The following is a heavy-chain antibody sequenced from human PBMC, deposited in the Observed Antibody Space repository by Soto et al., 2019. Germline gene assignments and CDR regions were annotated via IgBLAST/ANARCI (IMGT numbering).Heavy chain of an antibody. CDR2: ISSSGSTI. Sequence: GGSLRLSCAASGFTFSDYYMSWIRQAPGKGLEWVSYISSSGSTIYYADSVKGRFTISRDNAKNSLYLQMNSLRAEDTAVYYCARDRRTIFGVVTHFDYWGQGTLVTVSS. CDR1: GFTFSDYY. D-gene: IGHD3-3*01. CDR3: ARDRRTIFGVVTHFDY. J-gene: IGHJ4*02. V-gene: IGHV3-11*01.